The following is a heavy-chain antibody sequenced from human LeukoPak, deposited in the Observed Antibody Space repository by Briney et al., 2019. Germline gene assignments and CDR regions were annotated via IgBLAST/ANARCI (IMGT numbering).Heavy chain of an antibody. CDR3: AKFLTGQYDAFDI. CDR2: ISSASTYT. V-gene: IGHV3-11*03. Sequence: SGGSLRLSCAASGLTFSNFYMSWIRQAPGKGLEWVSFISSASTYTNFADSVKGRFTVSRDNAKNSLFLQMNSLRAEDTAVYYCAKFLTGQYDAFDIWGQGTMVTVSA. J-gene: IGHJ3*02. CDR1: GLTFSNFY. D-gene: IGHD3-9*01.